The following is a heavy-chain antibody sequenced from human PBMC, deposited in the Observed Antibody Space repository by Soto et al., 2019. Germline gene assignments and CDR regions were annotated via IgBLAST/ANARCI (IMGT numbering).Heavy chain of an antibody. V-gene: IGHV3-7*03. J-gene: IGHJ4*02. Sequence: GGSLRLSCAASGFTFSSYWMSWVRQAPGKGLEWVANIKQDGSEKYYVDSVKGRFTISRDNAKNSLYLQMNSLRAEDTAVSYCARATYPGNEEGYFDYWGQGTLVTVSS. CDR1: GFTFSSYW. CDR3: ARATYPGNEEGYFDY. D-gene: IGHD2-2*01. CDR2: IKQDGSEK.